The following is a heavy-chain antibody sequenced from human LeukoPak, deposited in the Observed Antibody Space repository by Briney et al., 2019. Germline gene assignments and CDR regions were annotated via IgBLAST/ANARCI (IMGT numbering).Heavy chain of an antibody. CDR2: IYSGGST. CDR3: ARDRVAEGAYFDY. J-gene: IGHJ4*02. Sequence: GGSLRLSCAASGFTVSSNYMSWVRQAPGKGLEWVSVIYSGGSTYYADSVKGRFTISRDNSKNTLYLQMNSLRAEDTAVYYCARDRVAEGAYFDYWGQGTLVTVSS. D-gene: IGHD6-13*01. V-gene: IGHV3-53*01. CDR1: GFTVSSNY.